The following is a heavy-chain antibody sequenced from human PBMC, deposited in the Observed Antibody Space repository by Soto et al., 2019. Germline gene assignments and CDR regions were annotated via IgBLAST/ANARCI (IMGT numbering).Heavy chain of an antibody. CDR3: ARDLPIAVAGDDAFDI. J-gene: IGHJ3*02. Sequence: PGGSLRLSCAASGFTFSSYGMHWVRQAPGKGLEWVAVISYDGSNKYYADSVKGRFTISRDNSKNTLYLQMNSLRAEDTAVYYCARDLPIAVAGDDAFDIWGQGTMVTVSS. V-gene: IGHV3-30*03. CDR1: GFTFSSYG. CDR2: ISYDGSNK. D-gene: IGHD6-19*01.